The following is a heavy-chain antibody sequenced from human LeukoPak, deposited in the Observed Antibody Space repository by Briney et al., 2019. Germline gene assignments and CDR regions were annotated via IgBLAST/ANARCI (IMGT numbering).Heavy chain of an antibody. CDR2: IYWNDDK. D-gene: IGHD2-15*01. J-gene: IGHJ4*02. CDR1: GFSLSTSGVG. V-gene: IGHV2-5*01. CDR3: AHSPYCSGGSCYSDY. Sequence: SGPTLVKPTQTLTLTCTFSGFSLSTSGVGVGWIRQPPGKALEWLALIYWNDDKRYNPSLQSRLTITKDTSKNQVVLTMTNMDPVDTATYYCAHSPYCSGGSCYSDYWGQGTLVTVSS.